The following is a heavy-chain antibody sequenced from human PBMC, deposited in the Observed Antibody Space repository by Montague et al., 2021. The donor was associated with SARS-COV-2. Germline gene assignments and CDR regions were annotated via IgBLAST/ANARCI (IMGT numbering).Heavy chain of an antibody. CDR3: VRDTGSAQAGFDA. V-gene: IGHV6-1*01. D-gene: IGHD4-17*01. Sequence: CAISGDSVWSNTAAWNWIRQSPSGGLEWLGRTNYRSKWTSDYATSVEGRISIDPDTSKNQFFLHLRSVTPEDTGAYYCVRDTGSAQAGFDAWGQGTLVTVFS. CDR1: GDSVWSNTAA. J-gene: IGHJ4*02. CDR2: TNYRSKWTS.